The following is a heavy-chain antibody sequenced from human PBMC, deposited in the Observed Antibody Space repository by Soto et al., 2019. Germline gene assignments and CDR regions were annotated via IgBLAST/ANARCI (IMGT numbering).Heavy chain of an antibody. CDR2: ISHSVDTI. Sequence: WGSLRLSCAASGFTFNSYEMNWVRQAPGKGLEWVSYISHSVDTIHYADSVKGRFTISRDNAKNSLYLQMNSLRGEDTAVYYCARMWGGYRGYNYGTDCWGRGNMVTVSA. J-gene: IGHJ4*02. V-gene: IGHV3-48*03. CDR3: ARMWGGYRGYNYGTDC. CDR1: GFTFNSYE. D-gene: IGHD5-18*01.